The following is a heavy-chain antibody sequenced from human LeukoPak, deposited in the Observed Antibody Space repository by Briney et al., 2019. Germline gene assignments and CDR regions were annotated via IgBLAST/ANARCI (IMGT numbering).Heavy chain of an antibody. CDR3: AKDFEYVGMDV. J-gene: IGHJ6*02. V-gene: IGHV3-30*18. Sequence: GALRLSCAASGFTFSSYGMHWVRQAPGKGLEWVAVISYDGSNKYYADSVKGRFTISRDNSKNTLYLQMNSLRAEDTAVYYCAKDFEYVGMDVWGQGTTVTVSS. CDR2: ISYDGSNK. D-gene: IGHD6-6*01. CDR1: GFTFSSYG.